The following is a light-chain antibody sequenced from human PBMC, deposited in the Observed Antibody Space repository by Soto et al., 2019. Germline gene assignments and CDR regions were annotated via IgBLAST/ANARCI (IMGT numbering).Light chain of an antibody. Sequence: ELVMTQSPATLSVSPGERATLSCRASQSVRNNLAWYQRKPGQAPSLLIYGASTRATGVPARFSGSGSGTEFTLTISSLQPDDSAVYYWQQVTQWPYTFGQGTKVEIK. CDR3: QQVTQWPYT. CDR1: QSVRNN. CDR2: GAS. V-gene: IGKV3-15*01. J-gene: IGKJ2*01.